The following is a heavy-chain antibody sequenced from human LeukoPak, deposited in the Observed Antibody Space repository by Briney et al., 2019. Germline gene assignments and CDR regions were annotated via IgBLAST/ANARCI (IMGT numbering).Heavy chain of an antibody. CDR2: IYHSGST. V-gene: IGHV4-30-2*01. Sequence: PSQTLSLTCTVSGGSISSGGYYWSWIRQPPGKGLEWIGYIYHSGSTYYNPSLKSRVTISVDRSKNQFSLKLSSVTAADTAVYYCARDLTGWGATPGRYFDLWGRGTLVTVSS. CDR3: ARDLTGWGATPGRYFDL. CDR1: GGSISSGGYY. D-gene: IGHD1-26*01. J-gene: IGHJ2*01.